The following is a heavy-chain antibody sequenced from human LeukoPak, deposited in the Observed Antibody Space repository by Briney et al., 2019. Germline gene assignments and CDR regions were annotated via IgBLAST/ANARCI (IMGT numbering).Heavy chain of an antibody. CDR1: GFTFSSYW. CDR2: IKQDGSEK. Sequence: GGSLRLSCAASGFTFSSYWMSWVRQAPGKGLEWVANIKQDGSEKYYVDSVKGRFTISRDNAKNSLYLQMNGLRAEDTAVYYCARVYDYVWGSYRHTPYYFDYWGQGTLVTVSS. CDR3: ARVYDYVWGSYRHTPYYFDY. D-gene: IGHD3-16*02. V-gene: IGHV3-7*01. J-gene: IGHJ4*02.